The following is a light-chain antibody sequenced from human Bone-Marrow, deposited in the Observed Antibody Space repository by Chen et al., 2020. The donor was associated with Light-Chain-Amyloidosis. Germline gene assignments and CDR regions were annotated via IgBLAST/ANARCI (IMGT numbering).Light chain of an antibody. CDR2: GNN. V-gene: IGLV1-40*01. CDR1: DSNIGAGYD. CDR3: QSYDSSLSGSV. Sequence: QSVLTQPPSVSGAPGQRVSISCTGTDSNIGAGYDVHWYQQLPGRAPNLLMQGNNTRPSGFPDRFSASKSGTSASLAITGLQSDDEADYYCQSYDSSLSGSVFGTGTKVTVL. J-gene: IGLJ1*01.